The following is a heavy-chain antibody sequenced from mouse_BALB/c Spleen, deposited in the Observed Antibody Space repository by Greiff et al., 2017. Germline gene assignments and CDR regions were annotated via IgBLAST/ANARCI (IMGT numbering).Heavy chain of an antibody. V-gene: IGHV5-17*02. CDR3: AREGILLRLDY. CDR2: ISSGSSTI. Sequence: EVQVVESGGGLVQPGGSRKLSCAASGFTFSSFGMHWVRQAPEKGLEWVAYISSGSSTIYYADTVKGRFTISRDNPKNTLFLQMTSLRSEDTAMYYCAREGILLRLDYWGQGTTLTVSS. CDR1: GFTFSSFG. J-gene: IGHJ2*01. D-gene: IGHD1-1*01.